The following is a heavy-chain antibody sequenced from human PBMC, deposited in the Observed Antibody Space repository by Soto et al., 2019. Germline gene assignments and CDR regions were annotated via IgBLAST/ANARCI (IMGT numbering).Heavy chain of an antibody. CDR2: INPNSGGT. V-gene: IGHV1-2*04. Sequence: ASVKVSCKASGYTFTGYYMHWVRQAPGQGLEWMGWINPNSGGTNYAQKFQGWVTMTRDTSISTAYMELSRLRSDDTAVHYCARETWHAAAAGRYYYYGMDVWGQGTTVTVSS. J-gene: IGHJ6*02. CDR3: ARETWHAAAAGRYYYYGMDV. CDR1: GYTFTGYY. D-gene: IGHD6-13*01.